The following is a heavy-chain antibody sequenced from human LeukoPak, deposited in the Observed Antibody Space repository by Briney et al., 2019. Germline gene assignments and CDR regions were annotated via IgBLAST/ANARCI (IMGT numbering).Heavy chain of an antibody. J-gene: IGHJ3*02. V-gene: IGHV3-30*04. CDR1: GFTFSSYA. Sequence: GSLRLSCAASGFTFSSYAIHWVRQAPGKGLEWVALISYDGSTKYSTDSVKGRFTISRDNSKNTLFLQMNSLTAEDTAVYYCARSGAGGAFDMWGRGTMVTVSS. D-gene: IGHD3-10*01. CDR2: ISYDGSTK. CDR3: ARSGAGGAFDM.